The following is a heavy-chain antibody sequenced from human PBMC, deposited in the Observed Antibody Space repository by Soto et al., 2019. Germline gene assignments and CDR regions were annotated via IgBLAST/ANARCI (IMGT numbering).Heavy chain of an antibody. J-gene: IGHJ6*02. V-gene: IGHV3-30*18. D-gene: IGHD6-19*01. CDR3: AKYETEWLIYYYGMDV. Sequence: QVQLVESGGGVVQPGRSLRLSCAASGFTFSSYGMHWVRQAPGKGLEWVAVISYDGSNKYYADSVKGRFTISRDNSKNXLYLQMNSLRAEDTAVYYCAKYETEWLIYYYGMDVWGQGTTVTVSS. CDR1: GFTFSSYG. CDR2: ISYDGSNK.